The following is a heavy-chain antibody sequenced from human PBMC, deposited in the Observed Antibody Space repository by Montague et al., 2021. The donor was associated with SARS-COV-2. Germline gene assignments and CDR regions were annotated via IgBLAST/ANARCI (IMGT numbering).Heavy chain of an antibody. J-gene: IGHJ5*02. CDR3: ARRYCSSPRCPNWFDP. V-gene: IGHV4-34*01. Sequence: SETRSLTCAVYGGSFSGYYWSWIRQPPGKGLEWIGESNHSGSTNYNPTLKSRETISVDKSKNQFSLKLSSVTAADSAVYYCARRYCSSPRCPNWFDPWGQGTLATVSS. CDR1: GGSFSGYY. CDR2: SNHSGST. D-gene: IGHD2-2*01.